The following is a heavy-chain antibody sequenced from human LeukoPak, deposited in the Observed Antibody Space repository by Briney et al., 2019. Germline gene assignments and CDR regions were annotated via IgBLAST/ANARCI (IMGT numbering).Heavy chain of an antibody. V-gene: IGHV3-49*04. CDR1: GFTFGDYA. D-gene: IGHD6-13*01. CDR3: TRVLGGSSSPLTIDY. J-gene: IGHJ4*02. CDR2: IRSKAYGGTT. Sequence: AGGSLRLSCTASGFTFGDYAMSWVRQAPGKGLEWVGFIRSKAYGGTTEYVASVKGRFTISRDDSKSIAYLQMNSLKTEDTAVYYCTRVLGGSSSPLTIDYWGQGTLVTVSS.